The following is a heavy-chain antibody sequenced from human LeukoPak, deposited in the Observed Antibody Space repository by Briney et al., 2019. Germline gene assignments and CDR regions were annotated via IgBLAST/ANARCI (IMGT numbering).Heavy chain of an antibody. D-gene: IGHD1-26*01. CDR2: IDWDDDK. Sequence: SGPALVKPTQPLTLTCTFSGFSLSTSGMRVSWIRQPPGKALEWLARIDWDDDKFYSTSLKTRLTISKDTSKNQVVLTMTNMDPVDTATYYCARIGSYYYFDYWGQGTLVTVSS. J-gene: IGHJ4*02. CDR3: ARIGSYYYFDY. CDR1: GFSLSTSGMR. V-gene: IGHV2-70*04.